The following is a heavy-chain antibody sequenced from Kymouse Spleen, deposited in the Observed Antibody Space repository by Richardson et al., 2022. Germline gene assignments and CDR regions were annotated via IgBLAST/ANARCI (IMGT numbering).Heavy chain of an antibody. Sequence: QVQLQESGPGLVKPSETLSLTCTVSGGSVSSGSYYWSWIRQPPGKGLEWIGYIYYSGSTNYNPSLKSRVTISVDTSKNQFSLKLSSVTAADTAVYYCARERGYNWNYAWFDPWGQGTLVTVSS. CDR2: IYYSGST. CDR1: GGSVSSGSYY. J-gene: IGHJ5*02. V-gene: IGHV4-61*01. CDR3: ARERGYNWNYAWFDP. D-gene: IGHD1-7*01.